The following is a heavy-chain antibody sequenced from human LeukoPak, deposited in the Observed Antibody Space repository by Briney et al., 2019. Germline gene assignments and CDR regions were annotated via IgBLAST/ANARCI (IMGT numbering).Heavy chain of an antibody. D-gene: IGHD6-13*01. J-gene: IGHJ4*02. CDR3: ARGQAGTGY. V-gene: IGHV4-59*01. CDR1: GGSISSYY. CDR2: GYYSGST. Sequence: PSETLSLTCTVSGGSISSYYWSWIRQPPGKGLEWIGYGYYSGSTNYNPSLKSRVTISVDTSKNQFSLKLSSVTAADTAVYYCARGQAGTGYWGQGMLVTVSS.